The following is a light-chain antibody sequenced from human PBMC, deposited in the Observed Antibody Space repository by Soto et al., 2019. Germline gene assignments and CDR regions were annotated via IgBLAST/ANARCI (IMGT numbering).Light chain of an antibody. J-gene: IGKJ4*01. CDR1: QSISTN. CDR3: QQVSGYPLN. V-gene: IGKV1-17*01. Sequence: DIQMAQSPSSLSASVGDRVTITCRASQSISTNLNWFQQKPGKAPKLLIYAASSLQSGVPSRFSGSASGTEFTLTISSLQPEDFATYYCQQVSGYPLNFGGGTKVDIK. CDR2: AAS.